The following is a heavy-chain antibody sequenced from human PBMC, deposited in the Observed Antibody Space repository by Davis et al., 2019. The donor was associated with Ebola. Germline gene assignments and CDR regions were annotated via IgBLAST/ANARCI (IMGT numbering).Heavy chain of an antibody. V-gene: IGHV3-33*08. J-gene: IGHJ6*02. D-gene: IGHD5-12*01. Sequence: GGSLRLSCAASGFTFSDYYMSWIRQAPGKGLEWVAVIWYDGSNKYYADSVKGRFTISRDNSKNTLYLQMNSLRAEDTAVYYCARAGIVATGMDVWGQGTTVTVSS. CDR2: IWYDGSNK. CDR3: ARAGIVATGMDV. CDR1: GFTFSDYY.